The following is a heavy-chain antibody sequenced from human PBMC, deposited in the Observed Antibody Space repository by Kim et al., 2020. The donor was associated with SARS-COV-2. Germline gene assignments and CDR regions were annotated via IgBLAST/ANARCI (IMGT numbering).Heavy chain of an antibody. CDR3: ARDPAGGWQWLPEPNY. D-gene: IGHD6-19*01. Sequence: ASVKVSCKASGYTFTGYYMHWVRQAPGQGLEWMGWINPNSGGTNYAQKFQGRVTMTRDTSISTAYMELSRLRSDDTAVYYCARDPAGGWQWLPEPNYWGQGTLVTVSS. CDR1: GYTFTGYY. J-gene: IGHJ4*02. V-gene: IGHV1-2*02. CDR2: INPNSGGT.